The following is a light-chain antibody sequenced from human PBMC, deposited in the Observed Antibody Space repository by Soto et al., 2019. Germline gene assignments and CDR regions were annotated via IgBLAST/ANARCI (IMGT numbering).Light chain of an antibody. CDR1: NTDVGGYNY. J-gene: IGLJ1*01. Sequence: QSVLTQPASVSGSPGQSITIACTGTNTDVGGYNYVSWYQQHPMKAPKLIIYEVTKRPSGVSARFSGSKSANTASLTISGLQAEDEADYYCSSYAGSSNVFGTGTKVTVL. CDR3: SSYAGSSNV. V-gene: IGLV2-14*01. CDR2: EVT.